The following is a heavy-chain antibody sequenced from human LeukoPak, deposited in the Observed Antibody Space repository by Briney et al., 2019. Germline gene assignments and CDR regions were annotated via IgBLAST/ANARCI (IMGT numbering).Heavy chain of an antibody. CDR1: GASISSYY. Sequence: SETLSLTCTVSGASISSYYWSWXRQPPGKGLXXIGYIYYXGSTNYNSSLESRITISVDTSKNHFSLNLTSATAADTAIYYCARTSSYDYYSFDYWGQGTLVTVSS. J-gene: IGHJ4*02. CDR3: ARTSSYDYYSFDY. D-gene: IGHD3-16*01. V-gene: IGHV4-59*01. CDR2: IYYXGST.